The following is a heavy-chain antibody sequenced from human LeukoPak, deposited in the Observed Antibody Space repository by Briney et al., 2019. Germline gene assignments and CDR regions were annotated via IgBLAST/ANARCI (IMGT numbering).Heavy chain of an antibody. CDR3: ARVYCNGVCYSYFDY. CDR1: GFTFSDYT. J-gene: IGHJ4*02. D-gene: IGHD2-8*01. Sequence: GESLRLSCAASGFTFSDYTMNWVRQAPGKGLEWVANINQDGGVIYYVDSVKGRFTISRDNAKDSLYLEMNSLRAEDTAVYFCARVYCNGVCYSYFDYWGQGSLVTVSS. V-gene: IGHV3-7*01. CDR2: INQDGGVI.